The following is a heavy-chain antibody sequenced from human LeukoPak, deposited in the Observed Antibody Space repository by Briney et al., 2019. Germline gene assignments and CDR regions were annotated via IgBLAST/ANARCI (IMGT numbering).Heavy chain of an antibody. J-gene: IGHJ4*02. V-gene: IGHV3-21*01. CDR1: GFTFSSYA. D-gene: IGHD6-13*01. CDR2: ISSSSSYI. Sequence: GGSLRLSCAASGFTFSSYAMNWVRQAPGKGLEWVSSISSSSSYIYYADSVKGRFTISRDNAKNSLYLQMNSLRAEDTAVYYCARAPPPRIAAAGTAYFDYWGQGTLVTVSS. CDR3: ARAPPPRIAAAGTAYFDY.